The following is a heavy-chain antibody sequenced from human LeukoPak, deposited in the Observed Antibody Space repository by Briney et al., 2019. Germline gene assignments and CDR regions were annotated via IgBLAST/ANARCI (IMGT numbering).Heavy chain of an antibody. V-gene: IGHV3-74*03. Sequence: GGSLTLTCAASGFTFSCYWMHWVRQAPGKGLVWVSRINSDGSTITYADSVKGRFTISRDNAKNTLYSQMNSLRGDDTAFYYCARSAYTSSRLDSWGRGTLVTVSS. CDR1: GFTFSCYW. J-gene: IGHJ4*02. D-gene: IGHD6-13*01. CDR3: ARSAYTSSRLDS. CDR2: INSDGSTI.